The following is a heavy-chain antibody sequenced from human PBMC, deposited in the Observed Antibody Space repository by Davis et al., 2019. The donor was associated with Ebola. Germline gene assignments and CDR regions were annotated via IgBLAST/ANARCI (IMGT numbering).Heavy chain of an antibody. CDR3: ARGTPHENDFWSGDFDN. V-gene: IGHV4-38-2*02. J-gene: IGHJ4*02. CDR2: IYHNGNT. D-gene: IGHD3-3*01. Sequence: MPSETLSLTCTVSGYSITSGYYWGWIRQPPGKGLEWIGSIYHNGNTYYNPSLMGRVTMSVDTSKNQFSLKLNSVTAADTAVYYCARGTPHENDFWSGDFDNWGQGTLVTVSS. CDR1: GYSITSGYY.